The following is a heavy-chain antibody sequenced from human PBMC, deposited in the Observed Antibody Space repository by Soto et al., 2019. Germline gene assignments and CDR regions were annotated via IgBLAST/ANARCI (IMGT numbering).Heavy chain of an antibody. CDR2: IYYSGST. D-gene: IGHD2-2*01. V-gene: IGHV4-61*08. Sequence: PSETLSLTCTVSGGSISSGGYYWSWIRQHPGKGLEWIGYIYYSGSTNYNPSLKSRVTISVDTSKNQFSLKLSSVTAADTAVYYCARETAAPPYYYYYYMDVWGKGTTVTVSS. J-gene: IGHJ6*03. CDR3: ARETAAPPYYYYYYMDV. CDR1: GGSISSGGYY.